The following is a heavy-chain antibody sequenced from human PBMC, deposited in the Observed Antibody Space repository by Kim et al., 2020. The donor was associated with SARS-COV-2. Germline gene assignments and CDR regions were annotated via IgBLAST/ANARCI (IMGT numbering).Heavy chain of an antibody. CDR2: MNPNSGNT. V-gene: IGHV1-8*01. D-gene: IGHD6-19*01. CDR3: ARGLSVPRRHYSSGWYSVPLMGY. CDR1: GYTFTSYD. J-gene: IGHJ4*02. Sequence: ASVKVSCKASGYTFTSYDINWVRQATGQGLEWMGWMNPNSGNTGYAQKFQGRVTMTRNTSISTAYMELSSLRSEDTAVYYCARGLSVPRRHYSSGWYSVPLMGYWGQGTLVTVSS.